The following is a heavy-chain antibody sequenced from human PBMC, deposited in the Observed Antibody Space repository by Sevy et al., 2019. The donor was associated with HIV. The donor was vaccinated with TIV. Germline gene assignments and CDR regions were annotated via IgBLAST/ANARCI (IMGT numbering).Heavy chain of an antibody. CDR3: ANAYSGSYSHSYLYALDV. Sequence: GGSLRLSCTGSGFSFSYYGIHWVRQAPGKGLDWVALISHDEINEYSADSVKGRFTISRDNSKNTVYLEMNRLRNEDTAIYFCANAYSGSYSHSYLYALDVWGQGTTVTVSS. CDR2: ISHDEINE. V-gene: IGHV3-30*18. CDR1: GFSFSYYG. D-gene: IGHD1-26*01. J-gene: IGHJ6*02.